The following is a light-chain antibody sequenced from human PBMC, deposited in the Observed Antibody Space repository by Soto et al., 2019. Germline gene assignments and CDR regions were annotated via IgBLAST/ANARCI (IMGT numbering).Light chain of an antibody. Sequence: QSVLAQPASVSGSPGQSITISCTGTSSDVGSYNLVSWYQQHPGKAPKLMIYEGNKRPSGVSNRFSASKSGNTASLTISGLQAEDEADHYCCAYAGSNTLVFGGGTKVTVL. CDR3: CAYAGSNTLV. CDR1: SSDVGSYNL. V-gene: IGLV2-23*01. J-gene: IGLJ2*01. CDR2: EGN.